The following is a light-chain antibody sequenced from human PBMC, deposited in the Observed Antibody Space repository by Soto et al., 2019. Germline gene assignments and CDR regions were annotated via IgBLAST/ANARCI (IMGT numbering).Light chain of an antibody. Sequence: QSVLTQPPSVSGAPGQRVTISCTGSSSNIGAGYDVHWYQQLPGTAPKLLIYGNSNRPSGVPDRFSGSKSGTSASLAITGLQAEDEADYYGQSYDSSLSGLVFGGGTNLTLL. CDR3: QSYDSSLSGLV. V-gene: IGLV1-40*01. CDR2: GNS. CDR1: SSNIGAGYD. J-gene: IGLJ2*01.